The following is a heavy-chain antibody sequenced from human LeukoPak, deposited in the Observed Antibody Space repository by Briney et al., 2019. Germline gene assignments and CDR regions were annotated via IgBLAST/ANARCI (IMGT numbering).Heavy chain of an antibody. J-gene: IGHJ4*02. V-gene: IGHV3-9*01. CDR1: GFTFDDYA. D-gene: IGHD3-10*01. Sequence: PGGSLRLSCAASGFTFDDYAMHWVRQAPGKGLEWVSGISWNSGSIGYADSVKGRFTISRDNLKSSLFLQMSSLRAEDTAVYYCAGSRYPEPQDLNYWGQGTLVIVS. CDR2: ISWNSGSI. CDR3: AGSRYPEPQDLNY.